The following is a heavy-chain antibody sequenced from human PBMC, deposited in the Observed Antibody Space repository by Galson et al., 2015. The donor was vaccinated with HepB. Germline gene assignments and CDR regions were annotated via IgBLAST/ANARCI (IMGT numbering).Heavy chain of an antibody. V-gene: IGHV1-69*02. CDR1: GGTFSSYT. J-gene: IGHJ6*02. CDR3: VSGYSYGIDYYGMDV. Sequence: SVKVSCKASGGTFSSYTISWVRQAPGQGLEWMGRIIPILGIANYAQKFQGRVTITADKSTSTAYMKLSSLRSEDTAVYYCVSGYSYGIDYYGMDVWGQGTTVTVSS. D-gene: IGHD5-18*01. CDR2: IIPILGIA.